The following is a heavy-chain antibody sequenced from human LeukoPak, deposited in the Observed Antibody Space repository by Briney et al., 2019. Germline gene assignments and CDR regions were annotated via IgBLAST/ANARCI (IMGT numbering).Heavy chain of an antibody. J-gene: IGHJ4*02. D-gene: IGHD2-2*01. V-gene: IGHV3-74*01. CDR3: ASPCSSTSCYDSRDY. CDR1: GFTFISYW. Sequence: PGGSLRLSCAASGFTFISYWMHWVRQAPGKGLVWVSRINSDGSSTSYADSVKGRFTISRDNAKNTLYLQMNSLRAEDTAVYYCASPCSSTSCYDSRDYWGQGTLVTVSS. CDR2: INSDGSST.